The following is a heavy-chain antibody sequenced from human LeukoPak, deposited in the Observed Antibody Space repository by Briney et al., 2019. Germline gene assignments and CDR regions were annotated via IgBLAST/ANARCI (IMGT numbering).Heavy chain of an antibody. CDR2: IWYDGSNK. J-gene: IGHJ4*02. CDR3: AKVGSSGWTGDYFDY. V-gene: IGHV3-33*06. D-gene: IGHD6-19*01. CDR1: VFSFSSYG. Sequence: GGSLRLSCAASVFSFSSYGMHWVRQAPGKGLEWVAVIWYDGSNKYYADSVKGRFTIPRDNSKNTLYLQMNSLRAEDTAVYYCAKVGSSGWTGDYFDYWGQGTLVTISS.